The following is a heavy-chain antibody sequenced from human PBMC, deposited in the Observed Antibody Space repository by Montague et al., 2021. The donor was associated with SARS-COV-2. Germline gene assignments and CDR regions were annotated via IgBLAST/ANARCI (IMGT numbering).Heavy chain of an antibody. Sequence: TLSLTCTVSGGSISSGSYYWSWIRQPAGKGLEWIGRISICGSTNYNPSLKSRVTISVDTSKNQFSLKLSSVTAADTAVYYCARDIAVAGLFDYWGQGTLVTVSS. CDR1: GGSISSGSYY. V-gene: IGHV4-61*02. D-gene: IGHD6-19*01. CDR3: ARDIAVAGLFDY. J-gene: IGHJ4*02. CDR2: ISICGST.